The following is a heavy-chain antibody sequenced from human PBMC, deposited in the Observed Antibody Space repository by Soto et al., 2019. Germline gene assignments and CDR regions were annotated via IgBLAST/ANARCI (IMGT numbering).Heavy chain of an antibody. J-gene: IGHJ6*02. V-gene: IGHV3-7*03. CDR1: GFTFSSYW. D-gene: IGHD2-2*01. Sequence: GGSLRLSCAASGFTFSSYWMSWDRQAPGKGLEWVANIKQDGSEKYYVDSVKGRFTISRDNAKNSLYLQMNILRAEDTAVYYCARDRGRNVVVPSAIGGMDAWGQGTTVTVSS. CDR3: ARDRGRNVVVPSAIGGMDA. CDR2: IKQDGSEK.